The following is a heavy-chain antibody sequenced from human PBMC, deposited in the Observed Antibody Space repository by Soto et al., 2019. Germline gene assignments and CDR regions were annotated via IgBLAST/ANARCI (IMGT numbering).Heavy chain of an antibody. CDR3: ARERVVMDIDY. Sequence: QVQLQESGPGLVKPSETLSLTCTVSGGSVSSGSSYWSWIRQPPGKGLEWIGYIYYSGSTTYNPSLKSRVTVSVDTSKNQFSLKLSTVTAADTAVYYCARERVVMDIDYWGQGTLVTVSS. V-gene: IGHV4-61*01. J-gene: IGHJ4*02. CDR1: GGSVSSGSSY. D-gene: IGHD3-22*01. CDR2: IYYSGST.